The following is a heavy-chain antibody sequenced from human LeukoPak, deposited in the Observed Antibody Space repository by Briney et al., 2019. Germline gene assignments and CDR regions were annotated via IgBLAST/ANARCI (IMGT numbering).Heavy chain of an antibody. CDR1: GFTFTTYW. CDR2: INQDGTEK. D-gene: IGHD2-2*01. J-gene: IGHJ4*02. Sequence: GGSLRLSCAASGFTFTTYWMSWVRQLPGKGLEWVANINQDGTEKYYVDSVKGRFTISRDNAKNSLYLQMNSLRVEDTAVYYCARGASCLDWGQGTLVTVSS. CDR3: ARGASCLD. V-gene: IGHV3-7*04.